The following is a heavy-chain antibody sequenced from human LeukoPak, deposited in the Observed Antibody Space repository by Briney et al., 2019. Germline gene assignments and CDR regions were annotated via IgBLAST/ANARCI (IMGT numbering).Heavy chain of an antibody. CDR2: IYHTGNT. CDR3: ARVTYYDFWSGYYIYYYYMDV. J-gene: IGHJ6*03. V-gene: IGHV4-30-2*01. Sequence: SETLSLTCAVSGGSIGSGDYSWSWIRQPPGNGLEWIGYIYHTGNTNYNPSLKSRVTISVARSKNQFSLRLSSVTAADTAVYYCARVTYYDFWSGYYIYYYYMDVWGKGTTVTVSS. D-gene: IGHD3-3*01. CDR1: GGSIGSGDYS.